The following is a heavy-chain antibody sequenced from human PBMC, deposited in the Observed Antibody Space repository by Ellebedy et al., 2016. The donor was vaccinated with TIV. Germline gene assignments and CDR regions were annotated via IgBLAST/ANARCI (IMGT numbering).Heavy chain of an antibody. V-gene: IGHV2-5*01. J-gene: IGHJ4*02. CDR3: AHRLQVATSTAFDY. CDR1: GFSLSTSGVG. CDR2: IYSNDDK. Sequence: SGPTLVKPTQTLTLTCSFSGFSLSTSGVGVGWIRQPPGKALEWLVLIYSNDDKRYNPSLKSRLTITKDASKNHVVLALTNLDPVDTATYYCAHRLQVATSTAFDYWGPGTLVTVSS. D-gene: IGHD2-15*01.